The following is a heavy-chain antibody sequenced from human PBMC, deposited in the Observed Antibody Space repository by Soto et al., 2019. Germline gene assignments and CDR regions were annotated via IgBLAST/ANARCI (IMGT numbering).Heavy chain of an antibody. D-gene: IGHD2-2*01. V-gene: IGHV3-48*01. J-gene: IGHJ6*03. CDR1: GFTFSSYS. CDR2: ISSSSSTI. CDR3: ARENHQAYYYYYMDV. Sequence: EVQLVESGGGLVQPGGSLRLSCAASGFTFSSYSMNWVRQAPGKGLEWVSYISSSSSTIYYADSVKGRFTISRDNAKNSLYLQMNSLRAEDTAVYYCARENHQAYYYYYMDVWGKGTTVTVSS.